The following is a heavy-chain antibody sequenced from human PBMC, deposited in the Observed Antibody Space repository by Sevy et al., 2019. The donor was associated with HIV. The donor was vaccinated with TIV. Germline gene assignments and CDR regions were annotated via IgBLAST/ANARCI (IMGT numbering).Heavy chain of an antibody. CDR1: GYSISSGYY. CDR2: IYHSGST. D-gene: IGHD2-15*01. V-gene: IGHV4-38-2*01. CDR3: ASEYCSGGSCYSGGFDP. Sequence: SETLSLTCAVSGYSISSGYYWGWIRQPPGKGLEWIGSIYHSGSTYYNPSLKSRVTISVDTSKNQFSLKLSSVTAADAAVYYCASEYCSGGSCYSGGFDPWGQGTLVTVSS. J-gene: IGHJ5*02.